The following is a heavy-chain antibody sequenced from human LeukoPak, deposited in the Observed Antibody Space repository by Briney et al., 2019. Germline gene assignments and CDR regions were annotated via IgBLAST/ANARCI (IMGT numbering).Heavy chain of an antibody. CDR3: ARDYVSGDSAFDI. CDR1: GGSFSGYY. D-gene: IGHD3-16*01. Sequence: SETLSLTCAVYGGSFSGYYWSWIRQPPGKGLEWIGEINHSGSTNYNPSLKSRVTISVDTSKNQFSLKLSSVTAADTAVYYCARDYVSGDSAFDIWGQGTMVTVSS. J-gene: IGHJ3*02. V-gene: IGHV4-34*01. CDR2: INHSGST.